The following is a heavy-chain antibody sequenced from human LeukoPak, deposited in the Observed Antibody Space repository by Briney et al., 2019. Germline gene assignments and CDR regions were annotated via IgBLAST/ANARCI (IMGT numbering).Heavy chain of an antibody. CDR2: INLDGSET. Sequence: PGGSLGLSCEASGFTFGICWLTWARRGQGGGLEWLTNINLDGSETHFVDSVNGRFTISRDNAKNSLSLQMSGLRVEDTAVYYCARGYSDWLRWGQGTQVTVSS. D-gene: IGHD4-11*01. V-gene: IGHV3-7*01. CDR1: GFTFGICW. CDR3: ARGYSDWLR. J-gene: IGHJ4*02.